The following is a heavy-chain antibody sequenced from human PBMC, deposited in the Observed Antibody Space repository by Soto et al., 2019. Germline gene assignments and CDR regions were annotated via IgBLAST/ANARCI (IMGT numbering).Heavy chain of an antibody. J-gene: IGHJ6*03. CDR3: ARDRAKDIAATYYMDV. CDR2: IKQDGSEK. CDR1: GFTFSSYW. Sequence: PGGSLRLSCAASGFTFSSYWMSWVRQAPGKGLEWVANIKQDGSEKYYVDSVKGRFTISRDNAKNSLYLQMNSLRAEDTAVYYCARDRAKDIAATYYMDVRRKGTTVTVSS. D-gene: IGHD6-6*01. V-gene: IGHV3-7*01.